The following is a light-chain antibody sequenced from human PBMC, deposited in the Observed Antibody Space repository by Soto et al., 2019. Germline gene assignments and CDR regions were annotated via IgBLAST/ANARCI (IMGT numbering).Light chain of an antibody. CDR3: QQYNNWPYT. CDR2: GAS. J-gene: IGKJ2*01. V-gene: IGKV3-15*01. Sequence: EVVMTQSPATLSVSPGERATLSCRASQRVSSNLAWYQQTPGQAPRLLIYGASTRATGLPARFSGSGYGTEFTITISRLQSEDFAVYYCQQYNNWPYTFGQGTKLDIK. CDR1: QRVSSN.